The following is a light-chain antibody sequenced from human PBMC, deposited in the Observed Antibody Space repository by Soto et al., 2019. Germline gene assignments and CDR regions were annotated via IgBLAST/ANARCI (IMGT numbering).Light chain of an antibody. V-gene: IGLV8-61*01. CDR2: NTN. CDR3: LLYVGSGNHWV. Sequence: QAVVTQEPSFSVSPGGTITLTCGLSSGSVSTNNYPSWYQQTPGQAPRTLIYNTNTRSSGVPDRFSGSILGNQAALTITGAQADDECDYYCLLYVGSGNHWVFGGGTKLTVL. J-gene: IGLJ3*02. CDR1: SGSVSTNNY.